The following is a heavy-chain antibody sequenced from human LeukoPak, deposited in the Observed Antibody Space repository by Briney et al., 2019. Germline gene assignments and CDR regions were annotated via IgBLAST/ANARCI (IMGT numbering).Heavy chain of an antibody. CDR2: IYYSGST. J-gene: IGHJ5*02. Sequence: SETLSLTCTFSGGSISSYYWSWIRQPPGKGLEWIGYIYYSGSTNYNPSLKSRVTISVDTSKNQFSLKLNSVTAADTAVYYCARDGVRYFDWLLRGTRHNWFDPWGQGTLVTVSS. CDR1: GGSISSYY. V-gene: IGHV4-59*01. D-gene: IGHD3-9*01. CDR3: ARDGVRYFDWLLRGTRHNWFDP.